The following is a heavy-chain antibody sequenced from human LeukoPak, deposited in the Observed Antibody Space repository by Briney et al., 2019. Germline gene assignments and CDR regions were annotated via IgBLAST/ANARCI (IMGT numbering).Heavy chain of an antibody. D-gene: IGHD2-21*02. CDR3: ARDHYHKIHSVMVTAPDY. Sequence: ASVKVSCKASGYTFTSYGISWVRQAPGQGLEWMGWISAYNGNTNYAQKLQGRVTMTRDTSTSTVYMELSSLRSEDTAVYYCARDHYHKIHSVMVTAPDYWGQGTLVIVSS. CDR1: GYTFTSYG. V-gene: IGHV1-18*01. J-gene: IGHJ4*02. CDR2: ISAYNGNT.